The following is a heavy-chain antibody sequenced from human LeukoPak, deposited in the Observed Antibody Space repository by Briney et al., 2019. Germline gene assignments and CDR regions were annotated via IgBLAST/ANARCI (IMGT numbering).Heavy chain of an antibody. J-gene: IGHJ4*02. CDR3: AKPTSGLAAAGFDC. D-gene: IGHD6-13*01. CDR1: GFTFSNYA. V-gene: IGHV3-23*01. CDR2: ISSSGGST. Sequence: TGGSLRLSCAASGFTFSNYAMSWVRQAPGKGLEWVSSISSSGGSTFYADSVKGRFTISRDKSKNTLHLQMNSLKAEDTAVYYCAKPTSGLAAAGFDCWGQGTLVTVSS.